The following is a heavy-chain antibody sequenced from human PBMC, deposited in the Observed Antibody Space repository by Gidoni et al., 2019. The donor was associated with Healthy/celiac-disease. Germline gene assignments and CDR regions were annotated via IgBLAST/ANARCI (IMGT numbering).Heavy chain of an antibody. J-gene: IGHJ6*02. V-gene: IGHV3-23*04. CDR3: AKTVVVVPAAPPLYYYGMTS. D-gene: IGHD2-2*01. CDR1: GYTFSSYA. Sequence: EVQLVESGGGLVQPGGSLRLSCAASGYTFSSYAMSWVRQAPGTGLECVSAIRGSGGSTYYAASVKGRFTISRDNSKNTLYLQMNSLRAEDTAVYYCAKTVVVVPAAPPLYYYGMTSGAKGPRSPSP. CDR2: IRGSGGST.